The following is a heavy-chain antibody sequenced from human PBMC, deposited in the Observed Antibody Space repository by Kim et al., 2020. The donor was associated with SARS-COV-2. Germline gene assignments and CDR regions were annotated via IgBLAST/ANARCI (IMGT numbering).Heavy chain of an antibody. CDR3: ATDGSGTYYGY. Sequence: GGSLRLSCAVSGLTFSNHGMHWVRQAPGKGLEWVAIISYDESNTYYADSVKGRFSISRDNPKNTLFLQMNSLRDEDTAVYYCATDGSGTYYGYWGQGTLVTVSS. D-gene: IGHD3-10*01. J-gene: IGHJ4*02. CDR2: ISYDESNT. CDR1: GLTFSNHG. V-gene: IGHV3-30*03.